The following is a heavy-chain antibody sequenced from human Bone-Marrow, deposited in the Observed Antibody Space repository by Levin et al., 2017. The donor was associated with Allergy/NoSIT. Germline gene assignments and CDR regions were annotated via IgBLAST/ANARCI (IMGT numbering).Heavy chain of an antibody. Sequence: GGSLRLSCAASGFTFSSYAMSWVRQAPGKGLEWVSVITTRGGSAYGDSVKGRFTISRDNSKNTLYLQMSSLRAEDTAVYHCARTSPDGTSWLGAFDIWGQGTMVTVSS. V-gene: IGHV3-23*01. CDR1: GFTFSSYA. J-gene: IGHJ3*02. D-gene: IGHD6-13*01. CDR2: ITTRGGSA. CDR3: ARTSPDGTSWLGAFDI.